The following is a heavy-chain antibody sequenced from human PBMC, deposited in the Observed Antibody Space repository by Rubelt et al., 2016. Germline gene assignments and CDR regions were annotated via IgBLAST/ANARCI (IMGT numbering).Heavy chain of an antibody. CDR3: ARVPYSSSWYGTRGYFDY. J-gene: IGHJ4*02. CDR2: SGST. Sequence: SGSTNYNPSLKSRVTISVDTSKNQFSLKLSSVTAADTAVYYCARVPYSSSWYGTRGYFDYWGQGTLVTVSS. D-gene: IGHD6-13*01. V-gene: IGHV4-34*01.